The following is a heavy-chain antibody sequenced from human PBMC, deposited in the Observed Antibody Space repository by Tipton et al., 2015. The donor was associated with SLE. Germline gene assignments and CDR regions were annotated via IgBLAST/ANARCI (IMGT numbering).Heavy chain of an antibody. CDR3: ARDVCSSTSCYMRADYYGMDV. CDR2: ISSSSSYT. Sequence: SLRLSCAASGFTFSDYYMSWIRQAPGKGLEWVSYISSSSSYTNYADSVKGRFTISRDNAKNSLYLQMNSLRAEDTAVYYCARDVCSSTSCYMRADYYGMDVWGQGTTVTVSS. D-gene: IGHD2-2*02. V-gene: IGHV3-11*06. J-gene: IGHJ6*02. CDR1: GFTFSDYY.